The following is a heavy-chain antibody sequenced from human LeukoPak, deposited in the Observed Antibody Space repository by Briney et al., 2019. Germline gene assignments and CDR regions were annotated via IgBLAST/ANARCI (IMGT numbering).Heavy chain of an antibody. CDR1: GGSISNYY. V-gene: IGHV4-59*08. D-gene: IGHD2-2*01. CDR2: ISYSGST. Sequence: NPSETLSLTCTVSGGSISNYYWSWIRQPPGKGLEWIGYISYSGSTNYNPSLKSRVTISVDMSKHQFSLKLSSVTAADTAVYYCARLSTYYYYAMDVWGQGTTVTVSS. J-gene: IGHJ6*02. CDR3: ARLSTYYYYAMDV.